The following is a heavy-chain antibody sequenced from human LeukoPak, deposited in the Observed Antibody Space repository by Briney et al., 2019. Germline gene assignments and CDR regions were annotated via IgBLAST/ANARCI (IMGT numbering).Heavy chain of an antibody. CDR2: MNPNTGST. CDR1: GYTFTTYD. D-gene: IGHD2-2*01. Sequence: ASVKVSCKASGYTFTTYDINWVRQAPGQGLEWMGWMNPNTGSTGYAQKFQGRVTMTRDTSTSTVYMELSSLRSEDTAVYYCARLDEAYCSSTSCSTRDAFDIWGQGTMVTVSS. V-gene: IGHV1-8*01. J-gene: IGHJ3*02. CDR3: ARLDEAYCSSTSCSTRDAFDI.